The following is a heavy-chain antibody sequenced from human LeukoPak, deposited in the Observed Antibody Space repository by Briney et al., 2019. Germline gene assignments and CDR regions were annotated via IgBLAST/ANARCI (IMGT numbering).Heavy chain of an antibody. V-gene: IGHV4-59*12. CDR1: GGSISSYY. J-gene: IGHJ5*02. Sequence: SETLSLTCTVSGGSISSYYWSWIRQPPGKGLEWIGYIYYSGSTYYNPSLKSRVTISVDTSKNQFSLKLSSVTAADTAVYYCARAWQGYYYGSGSLNWFDPWGQGTLVTVSS. D-gene: IGHD3-10*01. CDR3: ARAWQGYYYGSGSLNWFDP. CDR2: IYYSGST.